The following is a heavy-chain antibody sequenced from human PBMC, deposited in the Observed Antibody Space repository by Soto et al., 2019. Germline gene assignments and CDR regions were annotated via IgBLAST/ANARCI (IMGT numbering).Heavy chain of an antibody. Sequence: ASETLSLTCTVSGGSIISSYWSWIRRPPGKGLEWIAYIYDTGISGYTPSTSYNPSLKSRVTVSVDTSKSQFSLKLTSVTAADTAVYYCARGEDAFFYYGLDVWGQGITVTVSS. J-gene: IGHJ6*02. CDR1: GGSIISSY. V-gene: IGHV4-59*01. CDR3: ARGEDAFFYYGLDV. CDR2: IYDTGISGYTPST.